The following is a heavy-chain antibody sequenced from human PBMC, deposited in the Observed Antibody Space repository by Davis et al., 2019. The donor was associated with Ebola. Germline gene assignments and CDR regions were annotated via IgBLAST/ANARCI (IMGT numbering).Heavy chain of an antibody. Sequence: ASVNVSCMTSGYTFTNYAIHWVRQPPGQRLEWMGWINAGNGDTRYSQRLQGRVNFTRDTPASTAYMELSSLRSEDTAVYYCARAYDIWSGYARFNPWGQGTLVTVAS. J-gene: IGHJ5*02. CDR1: GYTFTNYA. V-gene: IGHV1-3*01. CDR3: ARAYDIWSGYARFNP. CDR2: INAGNGDT. D-gene: IGHD3-3*01.